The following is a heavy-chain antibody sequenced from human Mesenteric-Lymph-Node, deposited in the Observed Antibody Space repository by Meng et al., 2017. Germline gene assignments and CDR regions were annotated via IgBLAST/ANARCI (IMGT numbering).Heavy chain of an antibody. J-gene: IGHJ4*02. CDR1: GFTFSDYA. CDR3: ARGDGYNFVY. CDR2: ISYDGSNK. V-gene: IGHV3-30*01. D-gene: IGHD5-24*01. Sequence: GESLKISCAASGFTFSDYAMHWVRQAPGKGLEWVAVISYDGSNKYYADSVKGRFTISRDNSKNTLFLQMNNLRVEDTAVYYCARGDGYNFVYWGQGTLVTVSS.